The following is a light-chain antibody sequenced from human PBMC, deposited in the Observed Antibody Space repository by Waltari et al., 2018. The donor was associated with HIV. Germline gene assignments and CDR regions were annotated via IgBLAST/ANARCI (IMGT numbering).Light chain of an antibody. CDR1: PILLHSNGFNY. CDR2: LGS. V-gene: IGKV2-28*01. J-gene: IGKJ3*01. Sequence: DIVMTQSPLSLPVPPGEPASISCRSRPILLHSNGFNYLDWYLQKPGQSPQPLIYLGSNRASGVPDRFSGSGAGTDVTLKISRVEAEDVGVYYCMQALQTPLFTFGPGTKVDI. CDR3: MQALQTPLFT.